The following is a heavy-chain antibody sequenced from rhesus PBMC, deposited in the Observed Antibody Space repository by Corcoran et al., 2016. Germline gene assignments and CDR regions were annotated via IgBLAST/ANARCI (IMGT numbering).Heavy chain of an antibody. CDR3: AREEGGSYFDY. Sequence: QVQLQESGPGRVKPSETLSLTCAGSGGSFRSYWWSWLRQPPGTGLGWIGGLNGNSGTTNYNPSLTCRVTISKDASKNQFSLKLSSVTAADTAVYYCAREEGGSYFDYWGQGVLVTVSS. V-gene: IGHV4-80*01. CDR2: LNGNSGTT. J-gene: IGHJ4*01. CDR1: GGSFRSYW. D-gene: IGHD6-25*01.